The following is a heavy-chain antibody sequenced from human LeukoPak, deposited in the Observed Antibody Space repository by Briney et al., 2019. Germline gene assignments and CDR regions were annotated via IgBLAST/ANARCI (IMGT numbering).Heavy chain of an antibody. Sequence: RTGGSLRLSCAASGFTFSSYDMHWVRQATGKGLEWVSAIGTAGDTYYPGSVKGRFTISRENAKNSLYLQMNSLRAGDTAVYYCARVDGSGSRSGMDVWGQGTTVTVSS. D-gene: IGHD3-10*01. CDR1: GFTFSSYD. J-gene: IGHJ6*02. CDR3: ARVDGSGSRSGMDV. CDR2: IGTAGDT. V-gene: IGHV3-13*01.